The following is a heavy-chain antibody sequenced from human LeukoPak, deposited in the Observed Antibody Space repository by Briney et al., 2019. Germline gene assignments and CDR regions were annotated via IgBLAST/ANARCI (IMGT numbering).Heavy chain of an antibody. CDR1: GGIFTRYA. CDR3: ARVVLWFGESGRYYFDY. D-gene: IGHD3-10*01. V-gene: IGHV1-69*15. J-gene: IGHJ4*02. Sequence: SGEVFRQGSGGIFTRYAFGLVRQAPGQGPGLEGRILPFLGIVNYAQKFQGRITITGDESTNTAYMELSSLRSDDTAVYYCARVVLWFGESGRYYFDYWGQGTLVTVSS. CDR2: ILPFLGIV.